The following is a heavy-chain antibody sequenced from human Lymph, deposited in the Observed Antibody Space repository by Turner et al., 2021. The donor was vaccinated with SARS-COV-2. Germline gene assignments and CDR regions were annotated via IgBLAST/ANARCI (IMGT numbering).Heavy chain of an antibody. D-gene: IGHD6-13*01. Sequence: QVQLVQSGAEVKKPGAAVKVSCKASGHTFGSYDINWVRQATGQGLEWMGWMNPNSGDTGSAQKFQGRVTMTRNTSISTAYMELSSLRSEDTAVYYWARGGFGGSSWYWGRFDDWGQGTLVTVSS. CDR1: GHTFGSYD. J-gene: IGHJ4*02. CDR3: ARGGFGGSSWYWGRFDD. V-gene: IGHV1-8*01. CDR2: MNPNSGDT.